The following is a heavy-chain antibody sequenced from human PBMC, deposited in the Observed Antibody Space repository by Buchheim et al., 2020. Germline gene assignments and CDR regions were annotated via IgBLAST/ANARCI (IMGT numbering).Heavy chain of an antibody. CDR1: GFTFSSYA. CDR2: ISGSGGST. V-gene: IGHV3-23*01. J-gene: IGHJ6*02. CDR3: AKEGMDFWCGYYNSWGSNYYYYGMDV. D-gene: IGHD3-3*01. Sequence: EVQVLESGGGLVKPGGSLRLSCAASGFTFSSYAMSWVRQAPGKGLEWVSAISGSGGSTYYADSVKGRFTISRDNSKNTLYLQRNSLRAEDSAVYYCAKEGMDFWCGYYNSWGSNYYYYGMDVWGQGTT.